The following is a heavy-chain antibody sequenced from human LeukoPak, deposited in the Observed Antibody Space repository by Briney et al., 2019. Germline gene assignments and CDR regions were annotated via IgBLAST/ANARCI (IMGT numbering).Heavy chain of an antibody. D-gene: IGHD2-2*01. J-gene: IGHJ6*03. CDR2: ISAYNGNT. CDR1: GYTFTSYG. V-gene: IGHV1-18*01. Sequence: ASVKVSCKASGYTFTSYGISWVRQAPGQGLEWMGWISAYNGNTNYAQKLQGRVTMTTDTSTSTAYMELRSLRSDDTAVYYCARGYCSSTSCIYYYYYMDVWGKGTTVTVSS. CDR3: ARGYCSSTSCIYYYYYMDV.